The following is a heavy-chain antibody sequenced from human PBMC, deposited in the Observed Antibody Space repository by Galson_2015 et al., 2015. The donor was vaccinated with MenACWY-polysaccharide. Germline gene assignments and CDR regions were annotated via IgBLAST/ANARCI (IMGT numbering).Heavy chain of an antibody. J-gene: IGHJ4*01. Sequence: SLRLSCAASAFDFNKYVMNWVRQPPGKGLQWVSSISATGGTPYYADSVRGRFTITRDNSKNTLYLQMNSLGAEDTAVYYCTTPAGLRWYSYFEYWGQGTLVAVSS. CDR3: TTPAGLRWYSYFEY. CDR1: AFDFNKYV. CDR2: ISATGGTP. D-gene: IGHD4-23*01. V-gene: IGHV3-23*01.